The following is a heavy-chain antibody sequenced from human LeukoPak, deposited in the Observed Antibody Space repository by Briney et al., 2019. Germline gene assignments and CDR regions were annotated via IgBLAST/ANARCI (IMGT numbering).Heavy chain of an antibody. J-gene: IGHJ4*02. CDR3: VRDLFGGGF. D-gene: IGHD3-16*01. V-gene: IGHV1-46*01. CDR2: INPSGGST. Sequence: ASVKVSCKASGYTFTSFYVHWVRQTPGQGLEWMGIINPSGGSTSYAQNFQGRVTITRDVSTSTVYMELSSLRSEDTAVYYCVRDLFGGGFWGQGTLVTVSS. CDR1: GYTFTSFY.